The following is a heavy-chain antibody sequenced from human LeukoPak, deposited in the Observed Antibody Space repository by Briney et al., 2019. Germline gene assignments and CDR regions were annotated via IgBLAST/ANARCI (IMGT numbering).Heavy chain of an antibody. CDR3: ARDQGSGGWLVPHDY. V-gene: IGHV1-18*01. D-gene: IGHD6-19*01. CDR2: ISAYNGNT. CDR1: GYTFTSYG. J-gene: IGHJ4*02. Sequence: ASVKVSCKASGYTFTSYGISWVRQAPGQGLEWMGWISAYNGNTNYAQKLQGRVTMTTDTSTSTAYMELRSLRSDDTAVYYCARDQGSGGWLVPHDYWGQGTLVTVSS.